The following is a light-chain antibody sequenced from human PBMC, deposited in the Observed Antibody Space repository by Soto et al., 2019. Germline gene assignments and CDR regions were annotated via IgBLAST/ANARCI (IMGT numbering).Light chain of an antibody. Sequence: QSGLTQPPSMSGAPGQRFTISCTGSSSKIGAGYDVHWYQQLPGTAHKLLIYVNSNRPSGVPDRFSGSRSATSASLAITGLQAEDEADYYCQSYDSSLSGSVFGGGTKVTVL. CDR1: SSKIGAGYD. J-gene: IGLJ2*01. CDR2: VNS. CDR3: QSYDSSLSGSV. V-gene: IGLV1-40*01.